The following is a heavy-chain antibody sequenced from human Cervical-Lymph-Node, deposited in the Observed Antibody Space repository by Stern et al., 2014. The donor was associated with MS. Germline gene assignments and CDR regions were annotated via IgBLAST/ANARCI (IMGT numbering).Heavy chain of an antibody. J-gene: IGHJ4*02. CDR2: VHYSGTT. Sequence: VQLLESGPGLVKPSETLSLTCSVSGGSISSYYWNWIRQPPGKGLEWIANVHYSGTTNYNPSLKSRVTIILDTSLNKISLKLTSVTAADTAVYYCAGSGTYYPDYWGQGILVTVSS. CDR1: GGSISSYY. CDR3: AGSGTYYPDY. D-gene: IGHD3-3*01. V-gene: IGHV4-59*08.